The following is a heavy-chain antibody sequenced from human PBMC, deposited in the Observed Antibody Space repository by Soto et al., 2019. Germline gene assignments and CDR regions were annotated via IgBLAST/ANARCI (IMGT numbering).Heavy chain of an antibody. J-gene: IGHJ5*02. V-gene: IGHV3-33*01. CDR3: ARDVRKGINWFDP. CDR2: IWYDGSNK. Sequence: PGGSLRLSCAASGFTFSSYGMHWVRQAPGKGLEWVAVIWYDGSNKYYADSVKGRFTISRDNSKNTLYLQMNSLRAEDTAVYYCARDVRKGINWFDPWGQGTLVTVSS. CDR1: GFTFSSYG.